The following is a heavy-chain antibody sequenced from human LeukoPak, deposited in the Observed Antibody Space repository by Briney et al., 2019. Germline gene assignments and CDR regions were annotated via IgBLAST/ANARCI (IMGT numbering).Heavy chain of an antibody. Sequence: SVKVSCKASGGTFSSYAISWVRQAPGQGLEWMGRIIPILGIANYAQKFQGRVTITADKSTSTAYMELSSLRSEDTAVYYCARDLRDGYNEVDYWGQGTLVTVSS. CDR1: GGTFSSYA. V-gene: IGHV1-69*04. CDR2: IIPILGIA. J-gene: IGHJ4*02. CDR3: ARDLRDGYNEVDY. D-gene: IGHD5-12*01.